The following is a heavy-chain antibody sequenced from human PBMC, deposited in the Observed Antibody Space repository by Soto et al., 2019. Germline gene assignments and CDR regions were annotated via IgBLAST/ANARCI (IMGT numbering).Heavy chain of an antibody. CDR3: ARERGYCSGGSCPVDY. CDR1: GGSISSANHY. V-gene: IGHV4-39*02. J-gene: IGHJ4*02. CDR2: IHYTGST. Sequence: PSETLSLTCSVSGGSISSANHYWGWIRQPPGKGLEWIATIHYTGSTYYNPSLKSRVTISVDTSKNQFSLKLSSVTAADTAVYYCARERGYCSGGSCPVDYWGQGTLVTVSS. D-gene: IGHD2-15*01.